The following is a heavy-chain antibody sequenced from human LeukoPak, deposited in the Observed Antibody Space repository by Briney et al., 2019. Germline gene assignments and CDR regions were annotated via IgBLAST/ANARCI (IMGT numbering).Heavy chain of an antibody. CDR2: INHSGST. Sequence: SETLSLTCAVYGGSFSGYYWSWIRQPPGKGLEWIGEINHSGSTNYNPSLKSRVTISVDTSKNQFSLKLSSVTAADTAVYYCARVRWFGEFSLDYWGQGTLVTVSS. D-gene: IGHD3-10*01. CDR3: ARVRWFGEFSLDY. J-gene: IGHJ4*02. V-gene: IGHV4-34*01. CDR1: GGSFSGYY.